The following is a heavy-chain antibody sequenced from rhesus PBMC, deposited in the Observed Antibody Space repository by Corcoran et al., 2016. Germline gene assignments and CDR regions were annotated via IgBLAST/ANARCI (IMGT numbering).Heavy chain of an antibody. J-gene: IGHJ4*01. V-gene: IGHV3-30*01. CDR2: IKSKADGGTA. Sequence: VRQAPGKGLEWVAHIKSKADGGTADYAAYVKGRFTMSKDDSKNTLYLQMNSLKTEDTAVYYCIAIRFDYWEQGFLVTVFS. CDR3: IAIRFDY. D-gene: IGHD3-40*01.